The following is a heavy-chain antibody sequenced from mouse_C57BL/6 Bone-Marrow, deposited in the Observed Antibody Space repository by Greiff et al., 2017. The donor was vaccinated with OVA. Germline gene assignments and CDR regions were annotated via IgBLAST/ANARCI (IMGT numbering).Heavy chain of an antibody. V-gene: IGHV1-75*01. J-gene: IGHJ2*01. Sequence: QVHVKQSGPELVKPGASVKISCKASGYTFTDYYINWVKQRPGQGLEWIGWIFPGSGSTYYNEKFKGKAILTVDKSSSTAYMLLSSLTSEDSAVYFCARKGPITTVVAYYFDYWGQGTTLTVSS. CDR2: IFPGSGST. CDR1: GYTFTDYY. D-gene: IGHD1-1*01. CDR3: ARKGPITTVVAYYFDY.